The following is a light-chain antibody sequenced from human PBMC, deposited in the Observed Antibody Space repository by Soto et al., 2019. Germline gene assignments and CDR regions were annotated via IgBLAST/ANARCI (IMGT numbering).Light chain of an antibody. J-gene: IGLJ7*01. CDR3: QSYDSSLPV. CDR2: GNS. Sequence: QPVLTQPPSVSGAPGQRVTISCTGSSSNIGAGYDVHWYQQLPGTAPKLLIYGNSKRPSGVPDRFSGSKSGTSASLAITGLQAEDEADYYCQSYDSSLPVFGGGTQLTVL. V-gene: IGLV1-40*01. CDR1: SSNIGAGYD.